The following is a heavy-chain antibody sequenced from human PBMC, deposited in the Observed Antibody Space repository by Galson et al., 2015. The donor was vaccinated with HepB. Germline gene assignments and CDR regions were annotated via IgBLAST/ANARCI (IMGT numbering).Heavy chain of an antibody. Sequence: TLSLTCTVSGGSISNYYWSWIRQHPGKGLEWIGYIYYSGTTYYNPSLKSRVTISLDTSKNQFSLKLSSVTAADTAVYYCARVTGVMMVVDAFDLWGQGTMVTVSS. CDR3: ARVTGVMMVVDAFDL. CDR2: IYYSGTT. D-gene: IGHD3-22*01. CDR1: GGSISNYY. J-gene: IGHJ3*01. V-gene: IGHV4-31*03.